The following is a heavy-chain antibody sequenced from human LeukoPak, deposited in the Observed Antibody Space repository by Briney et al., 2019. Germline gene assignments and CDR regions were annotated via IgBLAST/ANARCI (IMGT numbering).Heavy chain of an antibody. J-gene: IGHJ6*02. V-gene: IGHV1-24*01. CDR1: GYTLTELS. D-gene: IGHD3-9*01. CDR3: ATDIRYFDPPYGMDV. Sequence: ASVKVSCKVSGYTLTELSMHWVRQAPGKGVEWMGGFDPEDGETIYAQKFQGRVTMTEDTSTDTAYMELSSLRSEDTAVYYCATDIRYFDPPYGMDVWGQGTTVTVSS. CDR2: FDPEDGET.